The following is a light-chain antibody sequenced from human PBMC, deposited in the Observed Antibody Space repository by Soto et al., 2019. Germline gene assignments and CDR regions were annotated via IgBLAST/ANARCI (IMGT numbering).Light chain of an antibody. J-gene: IGKJ5*01. CDR1: RNVSIY. V-gene: IGKV1-39*01. CDR3: QQSNKRPS. Sequence: RSPPALSASVAYRLTLTSGASRNVSIYLNWYQHKPGKAPTLLIHATSNLQIGVPSRFSGSGSGTEFTLTISSLEPEDFGTYYCQQSNKRPSFGQGTRLEIK. CDR2: ATS.